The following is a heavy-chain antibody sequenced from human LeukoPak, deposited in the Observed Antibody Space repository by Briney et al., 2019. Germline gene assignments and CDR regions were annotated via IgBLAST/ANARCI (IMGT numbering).Heavy chain of an antibody. J-gene: IGHJ4*02. CDR2: INPNSRDT. CDR1: VYTFTGHY. CDR3: ARDLWELPSDYYYDY. D-gene: IGHD1-26*01. Sequence: ASVKVSCKASVYTFTGHYMHWVRQAPGQGLAWMGRINPNSRDTKYAQQFQGRVTMTRDTSTSTAYMELSRLRSDDTAVYYCARDLWELPSDYYYDYWGQGTLVTVSS. V-gene: IGHV1-2*06.